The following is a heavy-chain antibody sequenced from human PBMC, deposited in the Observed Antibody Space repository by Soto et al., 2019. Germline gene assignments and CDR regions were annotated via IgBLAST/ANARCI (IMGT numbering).Heavy chain of an antibody. CDR1: GGSISSGGYS. V-gene: IGHV4-30-2*01. J-gene: IGHJ4*02. Sequence: PSETLSLTCAVSGGSISSGGYSWSWIRQPPGKGLEWIGYIYHSGSTYYNPSLKSRVTISVDRSKNQFSLKLSSVTAADTAVYYCAAGGALPRYYWGQGTLVTVSS. D-gene: IGHD1-26*01. CDR3: AAGGALPRYY. CDR2: IYHSGST.